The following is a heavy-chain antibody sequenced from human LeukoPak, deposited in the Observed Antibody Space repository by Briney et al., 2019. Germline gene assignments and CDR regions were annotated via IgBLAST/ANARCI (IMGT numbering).Heavy chain of an antibody. CDR3: AKDLLSQVNYYYYCGIDV. V-gene: IGHV3-23*01. D-gene: IGHD2-21*01. CDR1: GFTFTSYA. J-gene: IGHJ6*04. Sequence: GGSLRLSCAASGFTFTSYAITWVRQATGQGLEWIGSINGSGGSTYYADYVKGRVTISRDNSKNTLYLQMTSLRAEDTAVYYCAKDLLSQVNYYYYCGIDVWGKGTTVTVSS. CDR2: INGSGGST.